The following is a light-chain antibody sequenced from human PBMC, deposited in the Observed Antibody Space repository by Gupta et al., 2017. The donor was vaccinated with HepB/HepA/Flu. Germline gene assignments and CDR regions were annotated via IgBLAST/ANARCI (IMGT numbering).Light chain of an antibody. CDR2: GKD. CDR1: SLRIYS. Sequence: SSELTHDPAVPVALRPPVTITFQGDSLRIYSATWSQQKLGQAAVLVINGKDNRPSGIAVRFSGSSSGNTAALTITRALPEDEADDYCYSRYSGGNNGVFGGGTKLTVL. CDR3: YSRYSGGNNGV. V-gene: IGLV3-19*01. J-gene: IGLJ2*01.